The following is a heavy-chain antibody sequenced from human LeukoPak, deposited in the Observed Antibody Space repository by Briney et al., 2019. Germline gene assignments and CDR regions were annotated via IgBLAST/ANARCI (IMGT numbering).Heavy chain of an antibody. CDR1: GFTFSSYE. CDR2: ISSSGSTI. V-gene: IGHV3-48*03. J-gene: IGHJ4*02. Sequence: PGGSLRLSCAASGFTFSSYEMNWVRQAPGKGLEWVSYISSSGSTIYYADSVKGRFTISRDNAKNSLYLQMNSPRAEDTAVYYCARDLLGDSQTGWGQGTLVTVSS. D-gene: IGHD4-17*01. CDR3: ARDLLGDSQTG.